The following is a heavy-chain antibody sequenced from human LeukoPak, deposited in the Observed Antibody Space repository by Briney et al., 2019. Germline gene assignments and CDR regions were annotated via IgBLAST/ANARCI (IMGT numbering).Heavy chain of an antibody. J-gene: IGHJ5*02. D-gene: IGHD2-2*01. V-gene: IGHV3-11*01. CDR3: ARALGEVAAAILGWGWFDA. Sequence: GGSLRLSCAASGFTFSDYYMSWIRQAPGKGLEWVSYISISRSTIYYADSVKGRFTISRDNAKNSLYPQINSLRAEDTAVYYCARALGEVAAAILGWGWFDAWGQGTLVTVSS. CDR2: ISISRSTI. CDR1: GFTFSDYY.